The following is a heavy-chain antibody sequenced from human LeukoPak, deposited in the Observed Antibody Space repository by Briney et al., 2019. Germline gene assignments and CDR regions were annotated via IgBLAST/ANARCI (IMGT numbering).Heavy chain of an antibody. Sequence: GRSLRLSCAASGFTLSSYAMHWVRQAPGKGLEWVAVMSHDGSNKYYGDSVKGRFTISRDNSKNTLYLQMNSLRAEDTAVYYCAKLDSSGWSRPFDYWGQGTLVTVSS. V-gene: IGHV3-30*18. CDR2: MSHDGSNK. J-gene: IGHJ4*02. CDR1: GFTLSSYA. D-gene: IGHD6-19*01. CDR3: AKLDSSGWSRPFDY.